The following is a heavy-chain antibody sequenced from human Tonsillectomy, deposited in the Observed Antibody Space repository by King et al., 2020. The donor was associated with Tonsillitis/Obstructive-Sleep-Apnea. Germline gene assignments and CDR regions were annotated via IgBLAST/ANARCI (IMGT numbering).Heavy chain of an antibody. Sequence: VQLVESGGGLVQPGGSLRLSCAASGFTFSSYAMSWVRQAPGKGLEWVSAISGSGGSTYYADSVKGRFTISRDNSKNTLYLQMNSLRAEDTAVYYCAKDQRGRITMIVVDAFDIWGQGTMVTVSS. CDR3: AKDQRGRITMIVVDAFDI. J-gene: IGHJ3*02. V-gene: IGHV3-23*04. D-gene: IGHD3-22*01. CDR2: ISGSGGST. CDR1: GFTFSSYA.